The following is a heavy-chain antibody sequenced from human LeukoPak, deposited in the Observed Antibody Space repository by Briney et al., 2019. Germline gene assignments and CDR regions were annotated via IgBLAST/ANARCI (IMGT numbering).Heavy chain of an antibody. CDR3: APYYYDSSGYDDAFDI. V-gene: IGHV1-69*13. CDR1: GGTFSSYA. CDR2: IIPIFGTA. J-gene: IGHJ3*02. D-gene: IGHD3-22*01. Sequence: SVKVSCKASGGTFSSYAISWVRQAPGQGLEWMGGIIPIFGTANYAQKFQGRVTITADESPSTAYMELSSLRSEDTAVYYCAPYYYDSSGYDDAFDIWGQGTMVTVSS.